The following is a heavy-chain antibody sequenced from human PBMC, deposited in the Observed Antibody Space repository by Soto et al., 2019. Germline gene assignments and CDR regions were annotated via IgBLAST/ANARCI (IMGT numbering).Heavy chain of an antibody. Sequence: QVQLVESGGGVVQPGRSLRLSCAASGFTFSSYGMHWVRQAPGKGLEWVAVIWYDGSNKNYADSVKGRFTISRDNSKNTLYLQMNSLRVEDTAVYNCARDRDNGLDYWGQGTLVTVSS. CDR1: GFTFSSYG. V-gene: IGHV3-33*01. CDR3: ARDRDNGLDY. J-gene: IGHJ4*02. CDR2: IWYDGSNK. D-gene: IGHD2-8*01.